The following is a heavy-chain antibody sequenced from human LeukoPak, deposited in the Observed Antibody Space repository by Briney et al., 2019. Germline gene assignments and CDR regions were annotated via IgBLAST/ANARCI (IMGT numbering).Heavy chain of an antibody. J-gene: IGHJ4*02. CDR3: TTYYVGEGGRGH. CDR1: GGSFSGYY. D-gene: IGHD2-21*01. CDR2: HSGSP. V-gene: IGHV4-34*07. Sequence: SETLSLTCAVYGGSFSGYYWSWIRQAPGKGLEWIGHSGSPSYNPSLKSRVMISIDTSKNQFSLKVSTVTAADTAVYYCTTYYVGEGGRGHWGPGTLVTVSS.